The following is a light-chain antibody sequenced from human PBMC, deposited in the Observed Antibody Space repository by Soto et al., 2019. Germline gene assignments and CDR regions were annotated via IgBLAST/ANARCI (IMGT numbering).Light chain of an antibody. V-gene: IGLV6-57*04. Sequence: NFMLTQPHSVSESPGKTVTISCTRNSGNIASTYVQWYQQRPGSAPTTVIYEDSQRPPGVPGRFSGSKSGTSASLTISGLQFEDEGLYYCAAWDERLAILVFGGGTKLTVL. CDR3: AAWDERLAILV. J-gene: IGLJ3*02. CDR1: SGNIASTY. CDR2: EDS.